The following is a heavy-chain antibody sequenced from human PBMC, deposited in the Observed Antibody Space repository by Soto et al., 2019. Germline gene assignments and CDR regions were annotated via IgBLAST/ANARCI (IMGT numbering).Heavy chain of an antibody. J-gene: IGHJ5*02. V-gene: IGHV1-2*04. Sequence: ASGKVSCKASGYTFTGYYMHWVRQAPGQGLEWMGWINPNSGGTNYAQKFQGWVTMTRDTSISTAYMELSRLRSDDTAVYYCARDLKIDFWSGYYMPNWFDPWGQGTLVTVSS. CDR3: ARDLKIDFWSGYYMPNWFDP. CDR2: INPNSGGT. CDR1: GYTFTGYY. D-gene: IGHD3-3*01.